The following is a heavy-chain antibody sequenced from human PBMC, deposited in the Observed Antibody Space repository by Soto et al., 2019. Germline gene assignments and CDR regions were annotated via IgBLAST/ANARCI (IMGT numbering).Heavy chain of an antibody. CDR3: ARAKAPLYSSSWYWFDP. CDR1: GGSISSYY. D-gene: IGHD6-13*01. Sequence: QVQLQESGPGLVKPSETLSLTCTVSGGSISSYYWSWIRQPPGKGLEWIGYIYYSGSTNYTPSLKHPVPISVDTSKNPFSLKLTSVTPADTAGYYCARAKAPLYSSSWYWFDPWGQGTLVTVSS. V-gene: IGHV4-59*08. J-gene: IGHJ5*02. CDR2: IYYSGST.